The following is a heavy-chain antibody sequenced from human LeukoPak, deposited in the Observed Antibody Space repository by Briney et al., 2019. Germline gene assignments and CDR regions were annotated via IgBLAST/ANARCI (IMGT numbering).Heavy chain of an antibody. CDR2: ISSSSSTI. V-gene: IGHV3-48*01. CDR1: GFTFSSYG. Sequence: GGSLRLSCAASGFTFSSYGMHWVRQAPGKGLEWVSYISSSSSTIYYADSVKGRFTISRDNAKNSLYLQMNSLRAEDTAVYYCARIAGGGYSSSWYAVYFDYWGQGTLVTVSS. D-gene: IGHD6-13*01. J-gene: IGHJ4*02. CDR3: ARIAGGGYSSSWYAVYFDY.